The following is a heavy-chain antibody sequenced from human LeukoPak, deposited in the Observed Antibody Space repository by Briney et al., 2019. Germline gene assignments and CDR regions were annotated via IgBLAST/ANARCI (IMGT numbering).Heavy chain of an antibody. D-gene: IGHD4/OR15-4a*01. CDR1: GGSISSSSYY. CDR3: ARRGCDLPILNWFDP. V-gene: IGHV4-39*01. Sequence: PSETLSLTCTVSGGSISSSSYYWGWIRQPPGKGLDWIGSIYYSGSTYYNPSLKSRVTISVDTSKNQFSLKLSSVTAADTAVYYCARRGCDLPILNWFDPRGQGTLVTVSS. J-gene: IGHJ5*02. CDR2: IYYSGST.